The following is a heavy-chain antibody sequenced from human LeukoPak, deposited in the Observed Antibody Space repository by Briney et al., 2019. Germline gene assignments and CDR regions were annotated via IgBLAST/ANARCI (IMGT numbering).Heavy chain of an antibody. D-gene: IGHD2-2*01. CDR2: ISGSGGST. CDR1: GFTFSSYA. V-gene: IGHV3-23*01. CDR3: AKDPLYCSSTGCRNFDY. J-gene: IGHJ4*02. Sequence: GGSLRLSCAASGFTFSSYAMSWVRQAPGKGLEWVSAISGSGGSTYYADSVKGRFTISRDNSKNTLYLQMNSLRAEDTAVYYCAKDPLYCSSTGCRNFDYWGQGTLVTVSS.